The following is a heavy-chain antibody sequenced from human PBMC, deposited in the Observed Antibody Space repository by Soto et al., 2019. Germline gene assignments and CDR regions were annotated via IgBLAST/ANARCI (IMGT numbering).Heavy chain of an antibody. CDR3: ASDRVLMVYATSTHNWFDP. CDR2: ICLEGSNK. J-gene: IGHJ5*02. Sequence: GGSLRLSCAPSGFTFSSYGMHWVRHAPGEGREWVGVICLEGSNKYYADSVKGRSTISRDNSKNTRYLQMNSLRAEDTAVYNDASDRVLMVYATSTHNWFDPWGQGTLVTVSS. D-gene: IGHD2-8*01. V-gene: IGHV3-33*01. CDR1: GFTFSSYG.